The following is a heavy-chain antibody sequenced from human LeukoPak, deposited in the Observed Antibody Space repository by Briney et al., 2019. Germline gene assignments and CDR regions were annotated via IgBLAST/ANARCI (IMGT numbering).Heavy chain of an antibody. CDR1: GFTFNIYS. D-gene: IGHD1-26*01. CDR2: ISSSSSYI. J-gene: IGHJ3*02. Sequence: GGSLRLSRAASGFTFNIYSMNWARRAPGKGLEWVSSISSSSSYIYYADSVKGRFTISRDNAKNSLYLQMNSPRAEDTAVYYCARDRVVGATRGAFDIWGQGTMVTVSS. CDR3: ARDRVVGATRGAFDI. V-gene: IGHV3-21*01.